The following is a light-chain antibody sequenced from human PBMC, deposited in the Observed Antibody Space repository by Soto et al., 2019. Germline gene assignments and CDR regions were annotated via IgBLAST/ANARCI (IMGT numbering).Light chain of an antibody. J-gene: IGLJ1*01. CDR2: EGS. CDR1: SSDVGNYNL. V-gene: IGLV2-23*01. Sequence: QSVLTQPASVSGSPGQSITISCTGTSSDVGNYNLVSWYQQHPGKAPKLMIFEGSKRPSGVSNRFSGSKSGNTASLTISGLQPEDEADYYCCSYAGSSTLYVFGTGTKVXVL. CDR3: CSYAGSSTLYV.